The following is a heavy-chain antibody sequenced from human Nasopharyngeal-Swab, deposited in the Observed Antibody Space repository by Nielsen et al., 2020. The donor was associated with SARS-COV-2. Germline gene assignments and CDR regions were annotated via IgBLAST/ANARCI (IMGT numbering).Heavy chain of an antibody. Sequence: ASVQVSCKASGYTLTGYYMHWVRQAPGQGLEWMGWINPHSRGTKYAQKFQGRVTMTSDTSINTAYMELRRLGSDDTAVYYCARDDYGDYGYFGHWGQGTLVTVSS. CDR3: ARDDYGDYGYFGH. V-gene: IGHV1-2*02. CDR1: GYTLTGYY. CDR2: INPHSRGT. D-gene: IGHD4-17*01. J-gene: IGHJ4*02.